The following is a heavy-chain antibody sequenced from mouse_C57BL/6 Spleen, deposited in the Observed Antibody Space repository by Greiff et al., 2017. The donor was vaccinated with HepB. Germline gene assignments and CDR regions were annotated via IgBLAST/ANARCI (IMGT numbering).Heavy chain of an antibody. J-gene: IGHJ1*03. CDR1: GYAFSSSW. CDR3: AREDYGSHFDV. CDR2: IYPGDGDT. D-gene: IGHD1-1*01. Sequence: QVQLQQSGPELVKPGASVKISCKASGYAFSSSWMNWVKQRPGKGLEWIGRIYPGDGDTNYNGKFKGKATLTADKSSSTAYMQLSSLTSEDSAVYFCAREDYGSHFDVWGTGTTVTVSS. V-gene: IGHV1-82*01.